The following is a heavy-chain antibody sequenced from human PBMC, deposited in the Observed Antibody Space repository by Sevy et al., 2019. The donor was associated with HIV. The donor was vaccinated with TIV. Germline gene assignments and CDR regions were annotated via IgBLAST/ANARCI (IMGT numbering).Heavy chain of an antibody. CDR2: IRSKANSYAT. Sequence: GGSLRLSCAASGFTFSGSAMHWVRQASGKGLEWVGRIRSKANSYATAYAASVKGRFTISRDDSKNTAYLQMNSLKTEDTAVYYCTRSAGPERHNDAFDIWGQGTMVTVSS. CDR3: TRSAGPERHNDAFDI. CDR1: GFTFSGSA. D-gene: IGHD1-1*01. V-gene: IGHV3-73*01. J-gene: IGHJ3*02.